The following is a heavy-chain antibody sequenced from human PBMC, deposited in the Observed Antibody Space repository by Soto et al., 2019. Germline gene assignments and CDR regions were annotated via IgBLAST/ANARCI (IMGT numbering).Heavy chain of an antibody. Sequence: EVQLVQSGGGLVQPGGSLRLSCVGSGFTFTDFYMNWVRQAPGKGREWVANIRPAGTETNYVESVRGRFTTSRDNAKNPLFLQMSILRADDTAGYYCAGWGGHDYNYWGQGILVTVSS. CDR2: IRPAGTET. J-gene: IGHJ4*02. CDR3: AGWGGHDYNY. D-gene: IGHD4-4*01. V-gene: IGHV3-7*03. CDR1: GFTFTDFY.